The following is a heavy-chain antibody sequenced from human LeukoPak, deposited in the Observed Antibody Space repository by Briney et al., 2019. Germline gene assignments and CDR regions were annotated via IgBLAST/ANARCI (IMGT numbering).Heavy chain of an antibody. CDR3: AREADCSSTSCYGDAFDI. CDR2: IIPIFGTA. Sequence: ASVKVSCKASGGTSSSYAISWVRQAPGQGLEWMGGIIPIFGTANYAQKFQGRVTITTDESTSTAYMELSSLRSEDTAVYYCAREADCSSTSCYGDAFDIWGQGTMVTVSS. D-gene: IGHD2-2*01. CDR1: GGTSSSYA. J-gene: IGHJ3*02. V-gene: IGHV1-69*05.